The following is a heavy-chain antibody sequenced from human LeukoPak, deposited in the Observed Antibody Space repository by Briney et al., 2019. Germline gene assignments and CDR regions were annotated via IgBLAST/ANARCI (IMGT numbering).Heavy chain of an antibody. CDR2: IYYSGST. CDR3: ARDGQYYYDSSGYYPNWFDP. Sequence: KPSETLSLTCTVSGGSISSYYWGWIRQPPGKGLEWIGSIYYSGSTYYNPSLKSRVTISVDTSKNQFSLKLSSVTAADTAVYYCARDGQYYYDSSGYYPNWFDPWGQGTLVTVSS. V-gene: IGHV4-39*07. CDR1: GGSISSYY. D-gene: IGHD3-22*01. J-gene: IGHJ5*02.